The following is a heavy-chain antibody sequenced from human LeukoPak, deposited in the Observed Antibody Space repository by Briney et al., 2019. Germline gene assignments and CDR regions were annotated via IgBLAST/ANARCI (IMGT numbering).Heavy chain of an antibody. CDR2: INHSGST. CDR3: ARERRGRYCSGGSCKYRGAFDI. Sequence: PSETLSFTCAVYGGSFSGYYWSWIRQPPGKGLEWIGEINHSGSTNYNPSLKSRVTMSVDTSKNQFSLKLSSVTAADTAVYYCARERRGRYCSGGSCKYRGAFDIWGQGTMVTVSS. D-gene: IGHD2-15*01. V-gene: IGHV4-34*01. CDR1: GGSFSGYY. J-gene: IGHJ3*02.